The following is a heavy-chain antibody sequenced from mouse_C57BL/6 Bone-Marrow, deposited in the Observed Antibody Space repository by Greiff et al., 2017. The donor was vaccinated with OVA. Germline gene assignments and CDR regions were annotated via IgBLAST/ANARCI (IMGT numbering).Heavy chain of an antibody. D-gene: IGHD3-2*02. CDR3: ARGGDSSGPYYAMDY. CDR1: GYAFTNYL. CDR2: INPGSGGT. J-gene: IGHJ4*01. V-gene: IGHV1-54*01. Sequence: VQLKQSGAELVRPGTSVKVSCKASGYAFTNYLIEWVKQRPGQGLEWIGVINPGSGGTNYNEKFKGKATLTADKSSSTAYMQHSSLTSEDSAGYFWARGGDSSGPYYAMDYWGQGTSVTVSS.